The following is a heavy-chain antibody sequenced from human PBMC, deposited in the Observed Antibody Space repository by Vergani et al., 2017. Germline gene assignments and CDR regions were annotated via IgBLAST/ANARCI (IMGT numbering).Heavy chain of an antibody. Sequence: QVQLVESGGGVVQPGRSLRLSCAASGFTFSHNDMQWVRQAPGTGLEWVALTRYDGRNKSYADSVKGRFTISSDNSKKILYLQMNSLKTDDTAVYDCAKRGDYGDYLGYWGQGTLVIVSS. CDR2: TRYDGRNK. CDR1: GFTFSHND. V-gene: IGHV3-30*02. D-gene: IGHD4-17*01. CDR3: AKRGDYGDYLGY. J-gene: IGHJ4*02.